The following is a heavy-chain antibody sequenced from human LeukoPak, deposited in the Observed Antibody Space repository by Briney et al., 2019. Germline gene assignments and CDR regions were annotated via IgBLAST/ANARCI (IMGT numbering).Heavy chain of an antibody. J-gene: IGHJ4*02. CDR3: ARGGGLGYCSSTSCRFDY. D-gene: IGHD2-2*01. CDR2: INPSGGGT. Sequence: GASVKVSCKASGYIFTNYYMHWVRQAPGQGLEWMGMINPSGGGTRYAQKFQGRVTMTRDTSTNTVYMELSSLRSEDTAVYYCARGGGLGYCSSTSCRFDYWGQGTLVTVSS. CDR1: GYIFTNYY. V-gene: IGHV1-46*01.